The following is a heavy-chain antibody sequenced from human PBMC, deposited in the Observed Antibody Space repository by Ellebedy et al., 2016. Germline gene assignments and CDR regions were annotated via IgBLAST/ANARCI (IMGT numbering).Heavy chain of an antibody. D-gene: IGHD3-10*01. V-gene: IGHV1-46*04. Sequence: ASVKVSCKASGYNFTSYYMHWVRQAPGQGLEWMGIINPSGGSTSYAQKLQGRVTMTRDTSTSTVYMELNSLRSEDTAVYYCARDLGFSPPGISSSSLNTTMVRPPIDYWGQGTLVTVSS. CDR2: INPSGGST. CDR3: ARDLGFSPPGISSSSLNTTMVRPPIDY. CDR1: GYNFTSYY. J-gene: IGHJ4*02.